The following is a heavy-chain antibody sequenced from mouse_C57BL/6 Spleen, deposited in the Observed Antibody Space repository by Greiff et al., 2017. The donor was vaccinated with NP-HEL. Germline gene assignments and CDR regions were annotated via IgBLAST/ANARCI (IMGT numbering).Heavy chain of an antibody. CDR2: FYPGSGSI. Sequence: QVHVKQSGAELVKPGASVKLSCKASGYTFTEYTIHWVKQRSGQGLEWIGWFYPGSGSIKYNEKFKDKATLTADKSSSTVYMELSRLTSEDSAVYFCARHGIYYGYSYYYAMDYWGQGTSVTVSS. V-gene: IGHV1-62-2*01. CDR3: ARHGIYYGYSYYYAMDY. CDR1: GYTFTEYT. D-gene: IGHD2-2*01. J-gene: IGHJ4*01.